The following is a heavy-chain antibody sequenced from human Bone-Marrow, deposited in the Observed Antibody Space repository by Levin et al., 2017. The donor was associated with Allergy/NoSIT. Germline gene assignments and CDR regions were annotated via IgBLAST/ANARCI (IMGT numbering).Heavy chain of an antibody. J-gene: IGHJ6*03. D-gene: IGHD2-2*01. Sequence: SETLSLTCAVSGASISNNIWWSWVRQPPGKGLEWIGETSHSGSTNCNPSLKSRVTISVDKSKNQFSLKVTSVTAADTAVYYCASKVPNTITWPFMDVWGKGTTVTVSS. CDR1: GASISNNIW. CDR3: ASKVPNTITWPFMDV. V-gene: IGHV4-4*02. CDR2: TSHSGST.